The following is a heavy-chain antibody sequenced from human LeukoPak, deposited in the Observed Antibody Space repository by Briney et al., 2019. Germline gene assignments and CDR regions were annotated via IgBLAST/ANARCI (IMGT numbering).Heavy chain of an antibody. CDR1: GFTFSSYA. V-gene: IGHV3-30*04. J-gene: IGHJ4*02. CDR2: ISYDGSNK. D-gene: IGHD4-17*01. CDR3: LTTVTTSVDY. Sequence: GGSLRLSCAASGFTFSSYAMHWVRQAPGKGLEWVAVISYDGSNKYYVDSVKGRFTISRDNSKNTLYLQMNSLRAEDTAVYYCLTTVTTSVDYWGQGTLVTVSS.